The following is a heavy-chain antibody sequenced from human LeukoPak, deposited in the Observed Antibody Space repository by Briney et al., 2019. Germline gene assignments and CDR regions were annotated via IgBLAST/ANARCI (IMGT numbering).Heavy chain of an antibody. CDR1: GFTFSNAW. Sequence: GGSLRLSCAASGFTFSNAWMSWVRQAPGKGLEWVGRIKSKTDGGTTDYAAPVKGRFTISRDDSKNTLYLQMNSLKTEDTAVYYCTTDDYYDSSGYSQFDYWGQGTLVTVSS. J-gene: IGHJ4*02. CDR3: TTDDYYDSSGYSQFDY. V-gene: IGHV3-15*01. D-gene: IGHD3-22*01. CDR2: IKSKTDGGTT.